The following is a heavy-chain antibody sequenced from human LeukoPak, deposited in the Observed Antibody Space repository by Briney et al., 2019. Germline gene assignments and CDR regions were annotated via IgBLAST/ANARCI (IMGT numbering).Heavy chain of an antibody. CDR3: ARDLQDYYYYGMDV. Sequence: GRSLRLSCAASGFTFSSYGMHWVRQAPGKGLEWEAVIWYDGSNKYYADTVKGRFTFSRDNSKNTLYLQMNSLRAEDTAVYYCARDLQDYYYYGMDVWGQGTTVTVSS. CDR2: IWYDGSNK. CDR1: GFTFSSYG. V-gene: IGHV3-33*01. D-gene: IGHD4-11*01. J-gene: IGHJ6*02.